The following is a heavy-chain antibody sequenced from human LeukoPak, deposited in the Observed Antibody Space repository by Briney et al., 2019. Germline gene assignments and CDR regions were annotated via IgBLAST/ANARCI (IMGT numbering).Heavy chain of an antibody. CDR2: MNPNSGNT. CDR3: AREGRYYDSSGYSLDAFDI. J-gene: IGHJ3*02. V-gene: IGHV1-8*01. CDR1: GYTFTSYD. D-gene: IGHD3-22*01. Sequence: GASVKVSCKASGYTFTSYDINWVRQATGQGLEWMGWMNPNSGNTGYAQKFQGRVTMTRNTSISTAYMELRSLRSDDTAVYYCAREGRYYDSSGYSLDAFDIWGQGTMVTVSS.